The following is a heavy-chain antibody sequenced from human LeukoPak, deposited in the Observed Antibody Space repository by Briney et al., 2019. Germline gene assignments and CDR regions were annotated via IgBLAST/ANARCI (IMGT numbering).Heavy chain of an antibody. CDR2: IYNSGST. D-gene: IGHD3-10*01. Sequence: SETLSLTCTVSGGSISSYYWSWIQQPPGKGLEWIGFIYNSGSTNYNPSLKSRVTISVDTSKNQFSLKLSSVTAADTAVYYCATGSGSYLNYFDYWGQGTLVTVSS. CDR1: GGSISSYY. CDR3: ATGSGSYLNYFDY. V-gene: IGHV4-59*08. J-gene: IGHJ4*02.